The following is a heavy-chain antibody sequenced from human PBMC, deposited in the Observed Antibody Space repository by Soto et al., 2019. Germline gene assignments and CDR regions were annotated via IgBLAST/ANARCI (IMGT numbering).Heavy chain of an antibody. J-gene: IGHJ4*02. Sequence: SETLSLTCTVSGGSISSGGYYWSWIRQHPGKGLEWIGYIYYSGSTYYNPSLKSRVTISVDTSKNQFSLKLSSVTAADTAVYYCARGNLLELRQYPLHIDYWGQGTLVTVSS. CDR2: IYYSGST. CDR3: ARGNLLELRQYPLHIDY. V-gene: IGHV4-31*03. CDR1: GGSISSGGYY. D-gene: IGHD1-7*01.